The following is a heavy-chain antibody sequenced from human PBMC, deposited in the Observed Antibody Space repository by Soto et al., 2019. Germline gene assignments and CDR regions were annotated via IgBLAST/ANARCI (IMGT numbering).Heavy chain of an antibody. V-gene: IGHV3-23*01. CDR2: ISGSGGST. J-gene: IGHJ6*02. D-gene: IGHD4-4*01. Sequence: EVQLLESGGGLVQPGGSLRLSCAASGFTFSSYAMSWVRQAPGKGLEWVSAISGSGGSTYYTDSVKGRFTISRDNSKNTLYLQMNSLRAEDTAVYYCAKVDRDYSEGMDVWGQGTTVTVSS. CDR1: GFTFSSYA. CDR3: AKVDRDYSEGMDV.